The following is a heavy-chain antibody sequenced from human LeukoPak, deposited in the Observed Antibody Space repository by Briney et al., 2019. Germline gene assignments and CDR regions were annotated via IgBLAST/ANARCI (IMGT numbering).Heavy chain of an antibody. CDR1: GFTFGDYA. CDR2: IRSKAYGGTT. J-gene: IGHJ4*02. Sequence: PGRSLRLSCTASGFTFGDYAVGWVRQAPGMGLEWLGLIRSKAYGGTTEFAASVEGRCTISRDDSKSVAYLQTNSLKTEDTAVYYCTREQWLVLDHWGQGTLVTVSS. V-gene: IGHV3-49*04. CDR3: TREQWLVLDH. D-gene: IGHD6-19*01.